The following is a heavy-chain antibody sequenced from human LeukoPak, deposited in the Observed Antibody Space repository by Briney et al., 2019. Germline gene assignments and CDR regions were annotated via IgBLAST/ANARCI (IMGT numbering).Heavy chain of an antibody. CDR2: IKQDGSEK. V-gene: IGHV3-7*01. J-gene: IGHJ4*02. CDR3: ATSVGDGYDSN. Sequence: PGGSLRHSCAASGFTFSSYWMSWVRQAPGKGLEWVANIKQDGSEKYYVDSVKGRFTISRDNAKNSLYLQMNSLRAEDTAVYYCATSVGDGYDSNWGQGTLVTVSS. D-gene: IGHD5-12*01. CDR1: GFTFSSYW.